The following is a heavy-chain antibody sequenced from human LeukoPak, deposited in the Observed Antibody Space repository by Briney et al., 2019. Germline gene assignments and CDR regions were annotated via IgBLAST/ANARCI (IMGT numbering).Heavy chain of an antibody. Sequence: ASVKVSCKASGYTFTSYGISWVRQAPGQGLEWMGWISVYNGHTNYAQKFQGRVTMTTDTSTSIVYMELRSLRSDDTAVYYCAREREYYGSGSPGGIWGQGTMVTVSS. J-gene: IGHJ3*02. V-gene: IGHV1-18*01. CDR3: AREREYYGSGSPGGI. CDR1: GYTFTSYG. CDR2: ISVYNGHT. D-gene: IGHD3-10*01.